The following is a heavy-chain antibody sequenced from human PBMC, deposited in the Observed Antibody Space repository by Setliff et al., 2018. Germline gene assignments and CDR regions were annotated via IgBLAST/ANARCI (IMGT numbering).Heavy chain of an antibody. Sequence: GESLKISCAASGFTFGSYWMHWVRQAPGKGLEWVAFIRYDGSYKQYEDPVKGRFTISRDNSENRLDLQMNSLRVEDTALYYCAKVEKQLRRGSGFDLWGQGTLVTVSS. CDR1: GFTFGSYW. CDR3: AKVEKQLRRGSGFDL. V-gene: IGHV3-30*02. J-gene: IGHJ4*02. CDR2: IRYDGSYK. D-gene: IGHD1-1*01.